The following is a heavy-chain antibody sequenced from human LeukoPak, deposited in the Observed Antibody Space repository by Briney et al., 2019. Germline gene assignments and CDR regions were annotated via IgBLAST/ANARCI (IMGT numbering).Heavy chain of an antibody. Sequence: SETLSLTCAVSGGSISSSNWWSWVRQPPGKGLEWIGEIYHSGSTNYNPSLKSRVTISVDKSKNQFSLKLSSVTAADTAVYYCARGSYDSWSGYEGRYYFDYWGQGTLVTVSS. D-gene: IGHD3-3*01. CDR2: IYHSGST. V-gene: IGHV4-4*02. J-gene: IGHJ4*02. CDR1: GGSISSSNW. CDR3: ARGSYDSWSGYEGRYYFDY.